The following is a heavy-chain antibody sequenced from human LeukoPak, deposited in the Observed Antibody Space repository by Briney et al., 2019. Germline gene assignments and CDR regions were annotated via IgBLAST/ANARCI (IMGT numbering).Heavy chain of an antibody. CDR2: IYHSGST. V-gene: IGHV4-30-2*01. Sequence: SETLSLTCAVSGGSISSGGYSWSWIRQPPGKGLEWIGYIYHSGSTYYNPSLKSRVTISVDRSKNQFSLKLSSVTAADTAVYYCASSNYGSGSYYNALFDYWGQGTLVTVSS. J-gene: IGHJ4*02. CDR3: ASSNYGSGSYYNALFDY. CDR1: GGSISSGGYS. D-gene: IGHD3-10*01.